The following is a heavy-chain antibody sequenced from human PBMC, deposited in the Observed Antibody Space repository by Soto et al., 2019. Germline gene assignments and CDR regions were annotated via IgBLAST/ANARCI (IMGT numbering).Heavy chain of an antibody. J-gene: IGHJ4*02. V-gene: IGHV4-39*01. CDR3: ARVPDWGSGTD. D-gene: IGHD3-10*01. CDR1: VGSIRSSSYY. CDR2: VFYNGNT. Sequence: QVQLQESGPRLVKPSETLSLTCTVSVGSIRSSSYYWVWIRQPPGKGLEWIGSVFYNGNTYYSPSVKSPITLPADTAHKQFSLSLYSVTAADTALYHCARVPDWGSGTDWGQGIPVTVSS.